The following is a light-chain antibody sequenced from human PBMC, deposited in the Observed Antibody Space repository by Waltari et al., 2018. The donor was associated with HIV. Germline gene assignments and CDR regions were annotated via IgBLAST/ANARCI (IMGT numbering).Light chain of an antibody. V-gene: IGLV2-8*01. J-gene: IGLJ3*02. CDR1: SSHIARYNY. CDR3: YSYAGSNNWV. Sequence: QSALTQPPSASGSPGQSVTISYTGPSSHIARYNYVPWYQQHTDKAPKLMIYEVSKRPSGVPDRFAGSKSGNTASLTVCGLQAGDEANYYCYSYAGSNNWVFGGGTKLTVL. CDR2: EVS.